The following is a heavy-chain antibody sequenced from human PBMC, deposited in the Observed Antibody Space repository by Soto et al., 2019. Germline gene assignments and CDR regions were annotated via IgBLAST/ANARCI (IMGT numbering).Heavy chain of an antibody. D-gene: IGHD3-22*01. Sequence: GGSLRLSCAASGFTFSNAWMSWVRQAPGKGPEWISSISGSGSTIYYADSVKGRFTISRDNSKNTLYLQMSSLRAEDTAVYYCAKVFYYYDSSGYYYFDYWGQGTLVTVSS. CDR3: AKVFYYYDSSGYYYFDY. CDR2: ISGSGSTI. J-gene: IGHJ4*02. CDR1: GFTFSNAW. V-gene: IGHV3-23*01.